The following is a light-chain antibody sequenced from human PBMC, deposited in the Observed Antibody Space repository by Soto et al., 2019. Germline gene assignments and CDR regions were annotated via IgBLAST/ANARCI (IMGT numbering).Light chain of an antibody. V-gene: IGLV2-11*01. CDR1: SSDVGGYNH. CDR3: CSHAGSSVV. J-gene: IGLJ1*01. CDR2: DVS. Sequence: QSALTQPRSVSGSPGQSVTISCTGTSSDVGGYNHVSWYQQHPGKAPKLIIYDVSTRPSGVPDRFSGSKSGNTASLTISGLQAEDEADYYCCSHAGSSVVFGTGTKGTVL.